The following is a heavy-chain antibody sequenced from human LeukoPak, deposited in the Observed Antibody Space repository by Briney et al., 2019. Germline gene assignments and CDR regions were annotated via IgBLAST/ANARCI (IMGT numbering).Heavy chain of an antibody. CDR3: ARSAVQANTPFYFDF. V-gene: IGHV3-48*01. CDR1: GFIFDSYG. CDR2: ISAGSSNT. Sequence: GGSLTLSCSASGFIFDSYGMNWVRQAPGSGLQWVAYISAGSSNTFYADSVKGRFTISRDDADNFLHLQMNSLSAEDTAVYYCARSAVQANTPFYFDFWGQGALVTVSS. D-gene: IGHD1-26*01. J-gene: IGHJ4*02.